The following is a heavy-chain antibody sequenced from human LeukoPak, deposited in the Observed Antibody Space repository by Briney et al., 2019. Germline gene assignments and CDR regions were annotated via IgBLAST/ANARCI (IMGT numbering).Heavy chain of an antibody. J-gene: IGHJ3*02. D-gene: IGHD2/OR15-2a*01. V-gene: IGHV3-30-3*01. CDR3: ARDQYCREWPHDAFDI. CDR2: ISYDGSNK. CDR1: GFTFSSYA. Sequence: PGGSLRLSCAASGFTFSSYAMHWVRQAPGKGLEWVAVISYDGSNKYYADSVKGRFTISRDNSKNTLYLQMNSLRAEDTAVYYCARDQYCREWPHDAFDIWGQGTMVTVSS.